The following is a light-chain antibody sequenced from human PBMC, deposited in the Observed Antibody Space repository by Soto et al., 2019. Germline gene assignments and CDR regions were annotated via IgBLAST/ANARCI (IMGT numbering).Light chain of an antibody. J-gene: IGLJ2*01. CDR2: DVS. V-gene: IGLV2-14*01. CDR1: SSDVGSYNY. Sequence: QYALTQPASVSGSPGQSITISCTGTSSDVGSYNYVSWYQQHPGKDPKLMIYDVSNRPSGVSNRFYGSKSGNTAYLTISGLQAEDEADYYCSSYTSSSTLVLFGGGTKRTVL. CDR3: SSYTSSSTLVL.